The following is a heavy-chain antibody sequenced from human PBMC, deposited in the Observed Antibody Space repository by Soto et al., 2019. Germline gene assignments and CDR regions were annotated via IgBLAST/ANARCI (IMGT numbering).Heavy chain of an antibody. V-gene: IGHV3-23*01. J-gene: IGHJ3*02. Sequence: EVQLLESGGGLVQPGGSLRLSCAASGFTFSSYAMSWVRQAPAQGLEWVSGISGSGGSTYYADSVKGRFTISRDSSKNTLYLQMDSLRAEDTAVYYCAKKTDSSSPWGAFDIWGQGTMVSVSS. CDR3: AKKTDSSSPWGAFDI. CDR1: GFTFSSYA. D-gene: IGHD6-6*01. CDR2: ISGSGGST.